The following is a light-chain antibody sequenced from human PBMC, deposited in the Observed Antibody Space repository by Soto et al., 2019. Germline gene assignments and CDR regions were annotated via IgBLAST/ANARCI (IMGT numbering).Light chain of an antibody. CDR1: QSVSSSH. J-gene: IGKJ1*01. Sequence: EIVLTQSPGTLSLSPGERATLSCRASQSVSSSHLAWYQQRLGQAPRLLIYGTSDRATGIPDRFSGSRSGTDFTLTITRLEPEDFAVYYCQQYSSSPGTFGQGTKLDIK. CDR2: GTS. CDR3: QQYSSSPGT. V-gene: IGKV3-20*01.